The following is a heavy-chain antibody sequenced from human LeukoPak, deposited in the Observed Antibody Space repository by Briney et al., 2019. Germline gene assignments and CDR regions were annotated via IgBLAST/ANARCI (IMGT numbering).Heavy chain of an antibody. D-gene: IGHD3-3*01. J-gene: IGHJ6*03. CDR3: ARVSAFSTFGVVLYYYMDV. Sequence: ASVKVSCKASGYTFTGYYMHWVRPAPGQGLEWMGRINPNSGGTNYAQKFQGRVTMTRDTPISTAYMELSRLRSDDTAVYYCARVSAFSTFGVVLYYYMDVWGKGTTVTVSS. CDR1: GYTFTGYY. CDR2: INPNSGGT. V-gene: IGHV1-2*06.